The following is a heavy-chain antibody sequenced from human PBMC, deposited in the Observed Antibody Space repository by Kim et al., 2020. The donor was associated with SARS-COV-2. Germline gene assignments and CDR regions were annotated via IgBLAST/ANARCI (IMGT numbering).Heavy chain of an antibody. V-gene: IGHV4-31*02. D-gene: IGHD3-10*01. CDR3: ARGRAGGSGSVSDY. J-gene: IGHJ4*02. Sequence: TPSLTSRVTISVDTSKTQFSLKLSSVTAADTAVYYCARGRAGGSGSVSDYWGQGTLVTVSS.